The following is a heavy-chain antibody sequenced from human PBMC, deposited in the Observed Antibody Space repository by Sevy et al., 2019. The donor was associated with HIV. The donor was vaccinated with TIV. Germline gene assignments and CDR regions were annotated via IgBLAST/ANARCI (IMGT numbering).Heavy chain of an antibody. D-gene: IGHD3-10*01. CDR2: IYYSGST. Sequence: SETLSLTCTVSGGSISSSSYYWGWIRQPPGKGLEWIGSIYYSGSTYYNPSLKSRVTISVDTSKNQFSLKLSSVTAADTAVYYCGRQGGGSGAYTYYYYGMDVWGQGTTVTVSS. CDR1: GGSISSSSYY. CDR3: GRQGGGSGAYTYYYYGMDV. J-gene: IGHJ6*02. V-gene: IGHV4-39*01.